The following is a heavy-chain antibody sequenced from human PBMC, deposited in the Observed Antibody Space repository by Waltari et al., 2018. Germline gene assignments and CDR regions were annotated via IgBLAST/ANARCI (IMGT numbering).Heavy chain of an antibody. V-gene: IGHV1-3*04. CDR3: ARKFAGGRDWFDP. Sequence: QVQLVQSGTEVKKPGASVKSYCAASGYSFTAYTHQWVRQAPGQGLEWMGWINTDNGIPKNAQNVQGRVTFTRDTSARTGDMELRSLTTEDTAVYYCARKFAGGRDWFDPWGQGTLVTVTS. D-gene: IGHD3-16*01. CDR2: INTDNGIP. CDR1: GYSFTAYT. J-gene: IGHJ5*02.